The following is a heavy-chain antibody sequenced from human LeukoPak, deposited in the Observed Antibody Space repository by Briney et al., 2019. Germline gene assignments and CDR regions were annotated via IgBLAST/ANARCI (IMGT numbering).Heavy chain of an antibody. Sequence: GASVKVSCKASGGTFSSYAISWVRQAPGQGLEWMGGIIPIFGTANYAQKFQGRVTITTDESTSIAYMELSSLRSEDTAVYYCAGGGRDGYNRYIYFDYWGQGTLVTVSS. CDR3: AGGGRDGYNRYIYFDY. D-gene: IGHD5-24*01. CDR2: IIPIFGTA. J-gene: IGHJ4*02. V-gene: IGHV1-69*05. CDR1: GGTFSSYA.